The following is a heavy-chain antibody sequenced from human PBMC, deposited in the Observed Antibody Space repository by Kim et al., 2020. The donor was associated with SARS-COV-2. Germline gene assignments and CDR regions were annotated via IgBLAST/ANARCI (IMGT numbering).Heavy chain of an antibody. D-gene: IGHD2-2*01. CDR3: ARSPLRPAAPPGGWFDP. V-gene: IGHV4-39*07. Sequence: SETLSLTCTVSGGSISSSSYYWGWIRQPPGKGLEWIGSIYYSGSTYYNPSLKSRVTISVDTSKNQFSLKLSSVTAADTAVYYCARSPLRPAAPPGGWFDPWGQGTLVTVSS. J-gene: IGHJ5*02. CDR1: GGSISSSSYY. CDR2: IYYSGST.